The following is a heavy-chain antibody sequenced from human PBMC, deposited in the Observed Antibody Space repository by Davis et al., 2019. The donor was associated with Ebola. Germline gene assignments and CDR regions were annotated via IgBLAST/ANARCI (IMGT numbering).Heavy chain of an antibody. CDR1: GFTLSDSY. CDR2: ISSGGITL. V-gene: IGHV3-11*04. Sequence: GGSLRLSCAASGFTLSDSYVYWIRQAPGKGLEWISFISSGGITLYRDSVKGRFTISRDNAGNSLWLQMNSLRAEDTAVYYCARGDYGSGRVLDLWGQGTLVTVSS. J-gene: IGHJ5*02. D-gene: IGHD3-10*01. CDR3: ARGDYGSGRVLDL.